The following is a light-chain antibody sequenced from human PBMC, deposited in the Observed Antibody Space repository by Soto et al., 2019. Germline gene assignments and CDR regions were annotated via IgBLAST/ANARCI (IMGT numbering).Light chain of an antibody. CDR2: RNN. J-gene: IGLJ2*01. CDR3: AAWDDSLSGHVV. Sequence: QSVLTQPPSASGTPGQRVTMSCSGSSSNIGSNYVYWYQQVPGTAPKLLIYRNNQRPSGVPDRFSGSKSGTSASLAISGLRSEDEADYYCAAWDDSLSGHVVFGEGTKVTVL. V-gene: IGLV1-47*01. CDR1: SSNIGSNY.